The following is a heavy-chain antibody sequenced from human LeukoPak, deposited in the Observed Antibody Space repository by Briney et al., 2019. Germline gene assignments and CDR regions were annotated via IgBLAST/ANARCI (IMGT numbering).Heavy chain of an antibody. D-gene: IGHD3-22*01. CDR3: TGYDSSLP. J-gene: IGHJ4*02. V-gene: IGHV7-4-1*02. Sequence: ASVRVSCKASVYTFTHYTMNWVRQAPGQGLEWMGWINTNTGNPTYAQGFTGRFVFSLDTSVSTAYLQISSLKAEDTAVYYCTGYDSSLPWGQGTLVTVSS. CDR1: VYTFTHYT. CDR2: INTNTGNP.